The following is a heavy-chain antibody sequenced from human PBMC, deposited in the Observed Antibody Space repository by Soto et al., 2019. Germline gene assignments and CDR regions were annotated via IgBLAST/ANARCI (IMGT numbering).Heavy chain of an antibody. CDR3: AKDQQWLVQGAFDI. V-gene: IGHV3-9*01. D-gene: IGHD6-19*01. Sequence: EVQLVESGGGSVQPGRSLRLSCAASGFTFDDYAMHWVRQAPGKGLEWVSGISWNSGSIGYADSVKGRFTISRDNAKNSLYLQMNSLRAEDTALYYCAKDQQWLVQGAFDIWGQGTMVTVSS. CDR2: ISWNSGSI. J-gene: IGHJ3*02. CDR1: GFTFDDYA.